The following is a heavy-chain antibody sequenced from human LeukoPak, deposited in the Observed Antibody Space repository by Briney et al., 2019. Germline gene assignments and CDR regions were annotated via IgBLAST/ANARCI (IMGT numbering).Heavy chain of an antibody. CDR3: ARDMDVEGWFDP. CDR1: GYTLTGYY. J-gene: IGHJ5*02. D-gene: IGHD2-2*03. V-gene: IGHV1-2*02. CDR2: INPNRGGT. Sequence: ASVKISCKASGYTLTGYYIHWVRQAPGQGLEWMGWINPNRGGTNRAQKFQGMVTMTRETSISTAYMERSRRRYADTALYYCARDMDVEGWFDPSGQGTLVTVSS.